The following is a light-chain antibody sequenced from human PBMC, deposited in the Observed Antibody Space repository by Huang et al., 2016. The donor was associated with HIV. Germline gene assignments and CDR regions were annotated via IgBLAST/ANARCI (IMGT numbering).Light chain of an antibody. Sequence: EIVMTQSPATLSVSPGERATLSCRASQSVSSNLAWYQQKTGQAPRLLIDGASARATGIPARFSGSGSGTEFTLTIRSLQSEDFAVYYCQQYNNWPPYTFGQGTKLEIK. CDR1: QSVSSN. V-gene: IGKV3-15*01. CDR3: QQYNNWPPYT. CDR2: GAS. J-gene: IGKJ2*01.